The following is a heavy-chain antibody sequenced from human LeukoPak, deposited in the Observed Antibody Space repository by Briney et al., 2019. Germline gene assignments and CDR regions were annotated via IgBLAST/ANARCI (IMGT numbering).Heavy chain of an antibody. V-gene: IGHV4-59*11. CDR1: GGSLSSHY. CDR3: ARHSAHSSTNDAFDI. J-gene: IGHJ3*02. Sequence: SETLSLTCTVSGGSLSSHYWSWIRPPPGGGLEWIGYMYHSGSTNYNPSLKSRVTTSVDTSKNQFSLKLSSVTAADTAVYYCARHSAHSSTNDAFDIWGQGTMVTVSS. D-gene: IGHD6-13*01. CDR2: MYHSGST.